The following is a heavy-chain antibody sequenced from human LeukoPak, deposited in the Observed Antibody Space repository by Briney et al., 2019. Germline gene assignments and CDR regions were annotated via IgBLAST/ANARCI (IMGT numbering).Heavy chain of an antibody. V-gene: IGHV3-23*01. CDR1: GFTFSSYA. D-gene: IGHD3-10*01. Sequence: GGSLRLSCAASGFTFSSYAMSWVRQAPGKGLEWVSAISGSGGSTYYADSVKGRFTISRDNSKNTPYLQMNSLRAEDTAVYYCAKWGFGELTNFDYWGQGTLVTVSS. CDR2: ISGSGGST. CDR3: AKWGFGELTNFDY. J-gene: IGHJ4*02.